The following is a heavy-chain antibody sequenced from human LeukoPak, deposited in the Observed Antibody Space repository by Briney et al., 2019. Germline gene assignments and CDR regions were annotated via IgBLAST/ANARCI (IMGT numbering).Heavy chain of an antibody. V-gene: IGHV4-59*01. CDR3: ARVGAWDSPFDP. J-gene: IGHJ5*02. CDR1: GGSISTYY. Sequence: PSETLSLTCTVVGGSISTYYWSWVRQPPGKGLEWIGYIHYSGSTNYIPSLKSRVTISVDTSKKQFSLKMNSVTAADTAVYYCARVGAWDSPFDPWGQGTLVTVSS. D-gene: IGHD3-16*01. CDR2: IHYSGST.